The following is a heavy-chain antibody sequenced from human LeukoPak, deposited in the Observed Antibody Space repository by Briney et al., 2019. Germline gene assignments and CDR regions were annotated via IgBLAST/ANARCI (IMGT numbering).Heavy chain of an antibody. CDR2: IYSGGST. J-gene: IGHJ3*02. V-gene: IGHV3-53*01. CDR1: GFTFSYAW. CDR3: ARDFGYYDSSGYYSSDAFDI. D-gene: IGHD3-22*01. Sequence: GGSLRLSCAASGFTFSYAWMSWVRQAPGKGLEWVSVIYSGGSTYYADSVKGRFTISRDNSKNTLYLQMNSLRAEDTAVYYCARDFGYYDSSGYYSSDAFDIWGQGPMVTVSS.